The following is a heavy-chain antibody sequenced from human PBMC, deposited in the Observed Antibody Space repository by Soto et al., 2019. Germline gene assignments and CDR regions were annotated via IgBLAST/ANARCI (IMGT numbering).Heavy chain of an antibody. V-gene: IGHV3-7*03. CDR3: ARGTPKPGVDY. CDR1: GFTFSNYW. Sequence: GGSLRLSCAASGFTFSNYWMNWVRQAPGKGLEWVANIGQNGGGMNYVDSVRGRFTVSRDNAKNSLYLQMNSLRAEDTAVYYCARGTPKPGVDYWGQGTLVTVSS. J-gene: IGHJ4*01. D-gene: IGHD7-27*01. CDR2: IGQNGGGM.